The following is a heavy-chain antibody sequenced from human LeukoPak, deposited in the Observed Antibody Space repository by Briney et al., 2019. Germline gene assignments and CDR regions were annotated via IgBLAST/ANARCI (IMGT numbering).Heavy chain of an antibody. CDR2: ISAYNGNT. D-gene: IGHD6-19*01. CDR3: AREAVTGTFFDY. CDR1: GYTFIKYD. Sequence: GASVKVSCKASGYTFIKYDTHWVRQAPGQGLEWMGWISAYNGNTNYAQKLQGRVTMTTDTSTRTAYMELRSLKSDDTAVYFCAREAVTGTFFDYWGQGTLVTVSS. V-gene: IGHV1-18*01. J-gene: IGHJ4*02.